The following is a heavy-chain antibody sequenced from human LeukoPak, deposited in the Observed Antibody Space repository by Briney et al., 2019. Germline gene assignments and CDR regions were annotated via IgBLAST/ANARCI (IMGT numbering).Heavy chain of an antibody. CDR2: ISSDGSNK. CDR3: ASLHSDSSYYYYYMDV. V-gene: IGHV3-30*04. Sequence: GGSLRLSCAASGFTFSNYVMHWVRQAPGKGLEWVAVISSDGSNKYYADSVKGRFTFSRDNSKNTLYLQMTSLRAEDTAVYYCASLHSDSSYYYYYMDVWGKGTTVTVSS. CDR1: GFTFSNYV. D-gene: IGHD3-22*01. J-gene: IGHJ6*03.